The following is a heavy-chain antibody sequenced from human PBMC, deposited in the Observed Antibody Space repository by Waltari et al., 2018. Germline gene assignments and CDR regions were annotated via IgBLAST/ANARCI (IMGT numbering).Heavy chain of an antibody. V-gene: IGHV1-69*01. CDR3: ARDFCTNGVCYTGAFDI. J-gene: IGHJ3*02. D-gene: IGHD2-8*01. Sequence: QVQLVQSGAEVKKPGSSVKVSCKASGGTFSSYAISWVRQSPGQGLEWMGGIIPICGTAKYAQKFQGRVTITADEATSTAYMELSSLRSEDTAVYYCARDFCTNGVCYTGAFDIWGQGTMVTVSS. CDR1: GGTFSSYA. CDR2: IIPICGTA.